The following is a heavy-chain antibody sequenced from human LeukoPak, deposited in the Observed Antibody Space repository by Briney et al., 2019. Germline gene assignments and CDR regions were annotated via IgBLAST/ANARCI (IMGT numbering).Heavy chain of an antibody. V-gene: IGHV3-23*01. D-gene: IGHD3-22*01. CDR2: ITPNADRA. Sequence: GGSLRLSCAASGFTFGSYGMSWVRQAPGKGLEWVSFITPNADRASYADSVEGRFTISRDNPRNTLYMQMNSLRDEDTALYYCAIMHGYYDGSGYWVQWGQGTLVTVSS. J-gene: IGHJ1*01. CDR3: AIMHGYYDGSGYWVQ. CDR1: GFTFGSYG.